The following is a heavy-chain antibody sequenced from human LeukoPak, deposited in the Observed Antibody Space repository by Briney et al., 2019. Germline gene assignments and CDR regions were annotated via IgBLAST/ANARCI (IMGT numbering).Heavy chain of an antibody. V-gene: IGHV4-61*08. CDR3: TRDPSGYFNY. D-gene: IGHD3-22*01. J-gene: IGHJ4*02. CDR2: IYYSGST. CDR1: GGSISSGDYY. Sequence: PSETLSLTCTVSGGSISSGDYYWSWIRQPPGKGLEWIGYIYYSGSTNYNPSLKSRVTISVDTSKNQFSLKLSSVTAADTAVYYCTRDPSGYFNYWGQGTLATVSS.